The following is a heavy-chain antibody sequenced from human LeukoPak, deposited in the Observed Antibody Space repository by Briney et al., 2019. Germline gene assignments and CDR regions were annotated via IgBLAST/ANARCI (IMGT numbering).Heavy chain of an antibody. D-gene: IGHD1-26*01. CDR1: GFTFSSYG. Sequence: PGGSLRLSRAASGFTFSSYGMHWVRQAPGKGLEWVAFIRYDGSNKYYADSVKGRFTISRDNSKNTLYLQMNSLRAEDTAVYYCAKDLTGVGANMFDYWGQGTLVTVSS. CDR2: IRYDGSNK. CDR3: AKDLTGVGANMFDY. V-gene: IGHV3-30*02. J-gene: IGHJ4*02.